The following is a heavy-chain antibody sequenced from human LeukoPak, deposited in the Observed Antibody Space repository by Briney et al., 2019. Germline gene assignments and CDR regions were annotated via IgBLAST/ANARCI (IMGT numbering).Heavy chain of an antibody. D-gene: IGHD1-26*01. Sequence: GASVKVSCKASGYTFSDYYIHWVRQAPGQGLEWMGWINPNSGGTKYAQKFQGRVTMTRDTSITTAYMEVSSLRSDDTAVYYCARYSSSSPFDHWGQGIQITVSS. V-gene: IGHV1-2*02. CDR2: INPNSGGT. J-gene: IGHJ4*02. CDR3: ARYSSSSPFDH. CDR1: GYTFSDYY.